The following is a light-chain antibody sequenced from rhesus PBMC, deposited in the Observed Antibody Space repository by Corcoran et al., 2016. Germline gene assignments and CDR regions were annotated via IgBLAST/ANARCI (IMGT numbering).Light chain of an antibody. V-gene: IGKV1-69*01. Sequence: DIQMTQSPSSLSASVGDRVTITCRASQGISTWMAWYQQKPCKAPMLLIYRASTLETGGPSRFSRSGSGTDITLTISSLQTDDIATYYCQQHDKSPYSFSQGTKVEIK. CDR1: QGISTW. CDR2: RAS. CDR3: QQHDKSPYS. J-gene: IGKJ2*01.